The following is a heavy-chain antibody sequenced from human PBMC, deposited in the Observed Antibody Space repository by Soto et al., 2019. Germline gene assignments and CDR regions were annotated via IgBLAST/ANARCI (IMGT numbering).Heavy chain of an antibody. CDR2: IYYSGST. V-gene: IGHV4-59*08. CDR3: ARHGSPRYYSDV. CDR1: GGSISRYY. D-gene: IGHD2-2*03. J-gene: IGHJ6*03. Sequence: QVQLQESGPGLVTPSETLSLTCTVSGGSISRYYWSWIRQPPGKGLEWIGYIYYSGSTNYNPSLKSRVTISVDTSKNQFSLKLSSVTAADTAVYYCARHGSPRYYSDVWGNGTTVTVSS.